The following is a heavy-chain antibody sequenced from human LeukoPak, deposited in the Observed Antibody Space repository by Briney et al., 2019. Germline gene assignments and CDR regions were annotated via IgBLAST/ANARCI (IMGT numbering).Heavy chain of an antibody. V-gene: IGHV3-21*01. D-gene: IGHD3-22*01. CDR3: AKDNANYYDSSFAFDI. Sequence: PGGSLRLSCAASGFTFSSYSMNWVRQAPGKGLEWVSSISSSSSYIYYADSVKGRFTISRDNSKNTLYLQMNSLRAEDTAVYYCAKDNANYYDSSFAFDIWGQGTMVTVSS. CDR1: GFTFSSYS. J-gene: IGHJ3*02. CDR2: ISSSSSYI.